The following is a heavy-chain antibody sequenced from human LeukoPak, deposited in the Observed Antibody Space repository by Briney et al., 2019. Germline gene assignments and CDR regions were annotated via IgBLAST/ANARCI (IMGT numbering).Heavy chain of an antibody. CDR3: ATDPPGIAASGTYY. Sequence: GGSLRLSCAVSGFSVSNNYMNWVRQAPGKGLEWVSLIYSRGGTSYADSVKGRFTISRDSSKNTLFLQMNSLRVEDTAVYYCATDPPGIAASGTYYWGQGTLVTVSS. J-gene: IGHJ4*02. CDR2: IYSRGGT. D-gene: IGHD6-13*01. V-gene: IGHV3-53*01. CDR1: GFSVSNNY.